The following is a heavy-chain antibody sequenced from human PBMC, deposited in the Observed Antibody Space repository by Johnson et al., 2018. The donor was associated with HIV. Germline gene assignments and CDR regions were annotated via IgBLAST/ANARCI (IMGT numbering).Heavy chain of an antibody. V-gene: IGHV3-66*04. CDR3: ARRTVVTPGAFDI. CDR1: GFTVSSNY. J-gene: IGHJ3*02. D-gene: IGHD4-23*01. CDR2: NWTGART. Sequence: VQLVESGGGLVQPGGSLRLSCAASGFTVSSNYMSWVRQAPGKGLEWVSDVNWTGARTGYADSVKGRFTISRDNAKNSLYLQMNSLRAEDTAVYYCARRTVVTPGAFDIWGQGTMVTVSS.